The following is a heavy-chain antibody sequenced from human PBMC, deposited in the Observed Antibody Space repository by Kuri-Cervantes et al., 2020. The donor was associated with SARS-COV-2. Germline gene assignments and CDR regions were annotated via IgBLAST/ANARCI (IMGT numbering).Heavy chain of an antibody. D-gene: IGHD1-7*01. Sequence: SETLSLTCTVPGGSISSSSYYWGWIRQPPGKGLVWFGRNYYSGSTYYNPSLKSRVTISADTSKTQFSLKLSPVAAAGTAVYYCASHRHWDSGDAVDIWGQGTMVTVSS. CDR2: NYYSGST. CDR3: ASHRHWDSGDAVDI. CDR1: GGSISSSSYY. J-gene: IGHJ3*02. V-gene: IGHV4-39*01.